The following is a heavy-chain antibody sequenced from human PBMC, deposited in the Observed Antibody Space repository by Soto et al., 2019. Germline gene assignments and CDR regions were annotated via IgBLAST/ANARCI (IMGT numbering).Heavy chain of an antibody. CDR3: AKGGGSARDFDY. J-gene: IGHJ4*02. CDR1: GFTFCNYG. V-gene: IGHV3-30*18. CDR2: TSYDGNNK. D-gene: IGHD1-26*01. Sequence: GGSLRLSCTGSGFTFCNYGMHFFRHAPVKGLEWVASTSYDGNNKYYADSLKGQFTISRDNSKKMVYLQMTSLGPEDTAVYYCAKGGGSARDFDYWGQGALVTVSS.